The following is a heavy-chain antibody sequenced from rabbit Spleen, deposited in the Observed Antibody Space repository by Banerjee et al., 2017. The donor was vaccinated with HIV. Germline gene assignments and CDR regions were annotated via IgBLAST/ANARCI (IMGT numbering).Heavy chain of an antibody. CDR3: TGGYPDTIDSLNL. V-gene: IGHV1S40*01. J-gene: IGHJ4*01. CDR1: RFSFSASYY. CDR2: IYIGDTDDT. Sequence: QQLVESGGGLVKPGASLTLTCKASRFSFSASYYMCWVRQTPGRGLEWIACIYIGDTDDTYCANWAKGRFTFSKTSSTTVTLQMTSLTAADTATYFCTGGYPDTIDSLNLWGPGTLVTVS. D-gene: IGHD7-1*01.